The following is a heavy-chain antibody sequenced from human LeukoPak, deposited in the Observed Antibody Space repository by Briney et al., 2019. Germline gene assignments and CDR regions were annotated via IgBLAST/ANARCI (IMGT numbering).Heavy chain of an antibody. CDR1: GGSISSSSYY. D-gene: IGHD5-12*01. CDR2: IYYSGST. Sequence: SETLSLTCTVSGGSISSSSYYWGWIRQPPGKGLEWIGSIYYSGSTYYNPSLKRRVTISVGTSKNQFSLKLSSVTAADTAVYYCAREHSGYDFPGRDYYYMDVWGKGTTVTVSS. CDR3: AREHSGYDFPGRDYYYMDV. J-gene: IGHJ6*03. V-gene: IGHV4-39*07.